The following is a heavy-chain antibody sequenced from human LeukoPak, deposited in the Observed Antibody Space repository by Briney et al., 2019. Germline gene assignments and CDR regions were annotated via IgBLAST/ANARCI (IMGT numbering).Heavy chain of an antibody. CDR1: GFTFSSYP. Sequence: PGGSLRLSCAVSGFTFSSYPMHWVRQAPGKGLEWVTLISSDGSNKYYADSVKGRFAISRDNSKNTLYLRMNSLRAEDTAVYYCAIGCWSTSNCPVDYWGQGTLVTVSS. D-gene: IGHD2/OR15-2a*01. J-gene: IGHJ4*02. CDR2: ISSDGSNK. CDR3: AIGCWSTSNCPVDY. V-gene: IGHV3-30*09.